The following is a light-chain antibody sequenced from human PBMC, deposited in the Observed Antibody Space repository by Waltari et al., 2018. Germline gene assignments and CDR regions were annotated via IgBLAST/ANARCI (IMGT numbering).Light chain of an antibody. CDR1: QSINNY. CDR3: QQSYSLLRLT. V-gene: IGKV1-39*01. J-gene: IGKJ4*01. CDR2: ATY. Sequence: DIQMTQSPSYLSASVGDTVTITCRASQSINNYLTWYQQKPGKAPILLIYATYTLQSGVPSRCSGSGSGTDFTLTISNLQPEDFATYYCQQSYSLLRLTFGGGTKVDIK.